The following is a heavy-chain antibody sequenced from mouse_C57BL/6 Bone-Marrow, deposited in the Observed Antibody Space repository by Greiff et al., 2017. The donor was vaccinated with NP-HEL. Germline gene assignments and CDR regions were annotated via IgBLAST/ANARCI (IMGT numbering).Heavy chain of an antibody. Sequence: EVKLMESGGGLVQPGGSLKLSCAASGFTFSDYGMAWVRQAPRKGPEWVAFISNLAYSIYYADTVTGRFTISRENAKNTLYLEMSSLRSEDTAMYYCARPGYYGFYAMDYWGQGTSVTVSS. D-gene: IGHD1-2*01. V-gene: IGHV5-15*01. CDR1: GFTFSDYG. CDR3: ARPGYYGFYAMDY. J-gene: IGHJ4*01. CDR2: ISNLAYSI.